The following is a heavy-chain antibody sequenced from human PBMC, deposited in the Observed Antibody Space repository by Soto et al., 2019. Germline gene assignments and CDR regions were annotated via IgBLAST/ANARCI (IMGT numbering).Heavy chain of an antibody. V-gene: IGHV3-23*01. CDR2: ISGSGGST. J-gene: IGHJ4*02. CDR3: AKVSVLWFGRPFDY. CDR1: GFTFSIYA. Sequence: GGSLRLSCAASGFTFSIYAMSWFGQAPGKGLEWVSAISGSGGSTYYAGSVKGRFTISRDNSKNTLYLQMNSLRAEDTAVYYCAKVSVLWFGRPFDYWGQGTLVTVSS. D-gene: IGHD3-10*01.